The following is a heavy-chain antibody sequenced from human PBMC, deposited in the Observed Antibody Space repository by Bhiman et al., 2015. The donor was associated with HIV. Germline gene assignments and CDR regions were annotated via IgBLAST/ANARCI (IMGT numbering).Heavy chain of an antibody. V-gene: IGHV3-7*01. J-gene: IGHJ4*02. CDR1: GFTFSRNS. Sequence: EVHLVESGGGLVQAGESLRLSCAASGFTFSRNSMNWVRQAPGKGLEWVANINQDGSEKYYVDSVEGRFTISRDNARNSLYLQMNTLRTEDTGLYYCAREAVAGSVYFNYWGQGTLVTVSS. D-gene: IGHD6-19*01. CDR2: INQDGSEK. CDR3: AREAVAGSVYFNY.